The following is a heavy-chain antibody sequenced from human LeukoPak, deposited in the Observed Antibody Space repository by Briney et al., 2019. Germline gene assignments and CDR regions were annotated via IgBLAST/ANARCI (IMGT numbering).Heavy chain of an antibody. CDR2: IYSGGST. D-gene: IGHD6-19*01. CDR3: AKDYSSGWQKSFDF. V-gene: IGHV3-53*01. J-gene: IGHJ4*02. Sequence: GGSLRLSCAASGFTVSSNYMSWVRQAPGKGLEWVSVIYSGGSTYYADSVKGRVTISRDNSKNTLYLQMNSLRAEDTAVYYCAKDYSSGWQKSFDFWGQGTLVTVSS. CDR1: GFTVSSNY.